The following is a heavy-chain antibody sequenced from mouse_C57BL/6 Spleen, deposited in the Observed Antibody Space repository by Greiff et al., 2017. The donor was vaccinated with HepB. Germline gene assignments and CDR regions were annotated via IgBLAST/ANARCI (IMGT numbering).Heavy chain of an antibody. CDR2: INPNYGTT. CDR1: GYSFTDYN. Sequence: EVKLMESGPELVKPGASVKISCKASGYSFTDYNMNWVKQSNGKSLEWIGVINPNYGTTSYNQKFKGKATLTVDQSSSTAYMQLNSLTSEDSAVYYCARRGDYDVWTYWYFDVCGTGTTVTVSS. J-gene: IGHJ1*03. V-gene: IGHV1-39*01. CDR3: ARRGDYDVWTYWYFDV. D-gene: IGHD2-4*01.